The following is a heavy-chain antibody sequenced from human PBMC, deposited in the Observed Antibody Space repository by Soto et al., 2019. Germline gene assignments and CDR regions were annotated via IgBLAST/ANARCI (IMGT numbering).Heavy chain of an antibody. CDR3: ARQRVDSSGYYLFDY. Sequence: ASVKVSCKASGYTFTSYGISWVRQAPGQGLEWMGWISAYNGNTNYAQKLQGRVTMTTDTSTSTAYMELRSLRSDDTAVYYCARQRVDSSGYYLFDYWGQGTLVTVSS. D-gene: IGHD3-22*01. CDR1: GYTFTSYG. V-gene: IGHV1-18*01. J-gene: IGHJ4*02. CDR2: ISAYNGNT.